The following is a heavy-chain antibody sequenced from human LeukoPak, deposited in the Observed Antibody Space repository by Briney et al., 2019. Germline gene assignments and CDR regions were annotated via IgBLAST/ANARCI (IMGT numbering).Heavy chain of an antibody. CDR1: GFTFDDYA. D-gene: IGHD4-17*01. V-gene: IGHV3-30*04. J-gene: IGHJ4*02. Sequence: GRSLRLSCAASGFTFDDYAMHWVRQAPGKGLEWVAVISYDGSNKYYADSVKGRFTISRDNSKNTLYLQMNSLRAEDTAVYYCARESFFYGDYKFDYWGQGTLVTVSS. CDR2: ISYDGSNK. CDR3: ARESFFYGDYKFDY.